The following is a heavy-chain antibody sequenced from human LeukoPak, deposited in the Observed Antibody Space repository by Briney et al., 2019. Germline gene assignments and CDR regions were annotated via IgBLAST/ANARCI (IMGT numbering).Heavy chain of an antibody. D-gene: IGHD5-18*01. Sequence: SEILSLTCTVSGGSISSYYWSWIRQPPGKGLEWIGYIYYSGSTNYNPSLKSRVTISVGTSKNQFSLRLSSVTAADTAVYYCARDTALDYWGQGTLVTVSS. J-gene: IGHJ4*02. CDR1: GGSISSYY. V-gene: IGHV4-59*01. CDR3: ARDTALDY. CDR2: IYYSGST.